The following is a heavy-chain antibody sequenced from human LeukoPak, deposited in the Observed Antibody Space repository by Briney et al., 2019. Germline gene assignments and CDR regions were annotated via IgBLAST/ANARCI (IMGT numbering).Heavy chain of an antibody. J-gene: IGHJ4*02. Sequence: ASVKVSCKASLYTFTNFGLSWVRQAPGQGLEWMGWISPNNDNTNYPRKFQGRVTMTTDTSTNTAYMELRSLRSDDTAVYYCARDRRSHSDILAGSLDSWGQGILVTVSS. V-gene: IGHV1-18*04. CDR1: LYTFTNFG. CDR2: ISPNNDNT. CDR3: ARDRRSHSDILAGSLDS. D-gene: IGHD3-9*01.